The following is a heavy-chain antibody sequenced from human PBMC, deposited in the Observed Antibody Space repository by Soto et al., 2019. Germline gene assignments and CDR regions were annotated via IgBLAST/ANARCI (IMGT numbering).Heavy chain of an antibody. D-gene: IGHD3-3*01. CDR2: ISYDGSKK. Sequence: QVQLVESGGGVVQPGRSLRLSCAASGFSFSNNGMHWVRQAPGKGLEWVAIISYDGSKKYYADSVKGRFTISRDNSKNKLYLQMNSLRVEDTAVYYCAKDRVESGWREIDYWGQGTLVTVSS. CDR3: AKDRVESGWREIDY. V-gene: IGHV3-30*18. CDR1: GFSFSNNG. J-gene: IGHJ4*02.